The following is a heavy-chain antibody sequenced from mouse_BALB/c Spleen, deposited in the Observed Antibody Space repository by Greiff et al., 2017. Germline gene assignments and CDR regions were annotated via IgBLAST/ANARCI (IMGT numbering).Heavy chain of an antibody. J-gene: IGHJ4*01. CDR1: GYTFTSYW. CDR3: TRGGHYENYAMDY. V-gene: IGHV1-5*01. D-gene: IGHD2-1*01. CDR2: IYPGNSDT. Sequence: VQLQQSGTVLARPGASVKMSCKASGYTFTSYWMHWVKQRPGQGLEWIGAIYPGNSDTSYNQKFKGKAKLTAVTSTSTAYMELSSLTNEDSAVYYCTRGGHYENYAMDYWGQGTSVTVSS.